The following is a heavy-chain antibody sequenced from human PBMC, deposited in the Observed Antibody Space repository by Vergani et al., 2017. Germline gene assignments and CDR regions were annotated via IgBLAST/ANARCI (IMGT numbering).Heavy chain of an antibody. J-gene: IGHJ5*02. D-gene: IGHD4-17*01. CDR1: GFRFSNYA. Sequence: EVQLLESGGGLAQPGGSLRLSCAASGFRFSNYAMSWVRQAPGKGLEWVSAISTSGGSTYYADSVRGRFTISRDNAKNTLYLQMKSLRVEGTAIYYCAKGKGMTTAYNWFDPWGQGTLVTVSS. CDR2: ISTSGGST. CDR3: AKGKGMTTAYNWFDP. V-gene: IGHV3-23*01.